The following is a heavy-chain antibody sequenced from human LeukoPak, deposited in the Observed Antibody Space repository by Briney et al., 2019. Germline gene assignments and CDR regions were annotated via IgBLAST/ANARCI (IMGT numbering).Heavy chain of an antibody. CDR3: ARSSSYNDYYYYMDV. J-gene: IGHJ6*03. V-gene: IGHV3-53*01. CDR1: GFTVSNNY. CDR2: IYSGGTT. Sequence: GGSLRLSCAASGFTVSNNYMSWVRQAPGKGLEWVSVIYSGGTTYYADSVKGRFTISRDNSKNTLYLQMNTLRAEDTAVYYCARSSSYNDYYYYMDVWGKGTTVTVSS. D-gene: IGHD6-13*01.